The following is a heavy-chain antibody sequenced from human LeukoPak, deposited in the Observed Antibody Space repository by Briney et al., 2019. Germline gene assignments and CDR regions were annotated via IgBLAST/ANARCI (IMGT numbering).Heavy chain of an antibody. Sequence: ASVKVSCKASGYTFTSNYIHWVRQAPGQGLEWMGMIYPRDGSTSYAQKFQGRVTVTRDTSISTAYMELSRLRSDDTAVYYCARGRGYDSSGYYVWGQGTLVTVSS. CDR2: IYPRDGST. CDR3: ARGRGYDSSGYYV. D-gene: IGHD3-22*01. J-gene: IGHJ4*02. CDR1: GYTFTSNY. V-gene: IGHV1-46*01.